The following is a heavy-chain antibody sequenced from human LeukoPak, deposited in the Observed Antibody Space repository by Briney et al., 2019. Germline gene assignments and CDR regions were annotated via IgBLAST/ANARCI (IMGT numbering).Heavy chain of an antibody. D-gene: IGHD6-6*01. J-gene: IGHJ6*03. V-gene: IGHV1-46*01. CDR2: INPSGSST. CDR3: ARGGSSSADYHYFMDV. CDR1: GYTFTSFY. Sequence: GASVKLSCKASGYTFTSFYMHWVRQAPGQGLERMGIINPSGSSTTYAQKFQGRVTMTRDMSTSTLYMELSSLRSEDTALYYCARGGSSSADYHYFMDVWGKGTTVTVSS.